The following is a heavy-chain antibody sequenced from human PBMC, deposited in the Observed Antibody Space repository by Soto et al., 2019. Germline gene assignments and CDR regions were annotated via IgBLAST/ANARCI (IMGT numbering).Heavy chain of an antibody. J-gene: IGHJ1*01. CDR1: GFTFSNYF. Sequence: EVQLVESGGGLVQPGGSLRLSCVASGFTFSNYFMHWVRQAPGKGLVCVSGIHTDGSSTNYADSVKGRFTISRDNAKNTMYLQMNSLSVDDTAVCYCATSFVRGQGTLVTVSS. D-gene: IGHD2-2*01. CDR3: ATSFV. V-gene: IGHV3-74*01. CDR2: IHTDGSST.